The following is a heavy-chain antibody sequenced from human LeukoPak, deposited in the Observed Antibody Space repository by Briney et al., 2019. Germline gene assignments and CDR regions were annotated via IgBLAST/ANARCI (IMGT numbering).Heavy chain of an antibody. CDR1: GYTLTGYY. CDR2: INPNSGGT. CDR3: AREVDQPLKMEDDAFDI. J-gene: IGHJ3*02. D-gene: IGHD2-2*01. V-gene: IGHV1-2*06. Sequence: ASVKVSCKASGYTLTGYYMHWVRQAPGQGLEWMGRINPNSGGTNYAQKFQGRVTMTRDTSISTAYMELSRLRSDDTAVYYCAREVDQPLKMEDDAFDIWGQGTMVTVSS.